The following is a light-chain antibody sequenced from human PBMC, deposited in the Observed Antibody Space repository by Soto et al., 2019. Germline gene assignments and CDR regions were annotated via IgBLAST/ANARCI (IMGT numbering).Light chain of an antibody. CDR2: GAS. J-gene: IGKJ5*01. CDR3: QQYKGYWT. CDR1: QSVSGK. V-gene: IGKV3-15*01. Sequence: EIVMAQSPATLSVSPGERATLSCRASQSVSGKLAWYQQKPRQIPRLLIYGASTRATGIPARISGSGSGTEFTLTISSLQPDDFATYYWQQYKGYWTFGQGTRLEIK.